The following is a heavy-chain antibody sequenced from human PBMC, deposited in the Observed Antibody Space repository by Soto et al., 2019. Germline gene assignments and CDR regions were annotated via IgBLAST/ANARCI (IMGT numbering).Heavy chain of an antibody. CDR2: IYHSGNT. CDR1: GASIITDNW. V-gene: IGHV4-4*02. D-gene: IGHD3-10*01. J-gene: IGHJ4*02. Sequence: QVQLQESGPGLVKPSGTLSLTCALSGASIITDNWWSWVRQPPGKEMEWIGEIYHSGNTNFNPSVKSRVTISVNTSKNQFSLTVSSVTAADTAIYYCARASASSKLRGVVINWGQGTLVPVSS. CDR3: ARASASSKLRGVVIN.